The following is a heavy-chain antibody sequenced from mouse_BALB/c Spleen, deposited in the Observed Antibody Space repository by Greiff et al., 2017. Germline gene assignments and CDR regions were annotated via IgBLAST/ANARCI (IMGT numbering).Heavy chain of an antibody. CDR1: GYTFTDYN. Sequence: EVKVVESGPELVKPGASVKIPCKASGYTFTDYNMDWVKQSHGKSLEWIGDINPNNGGTIYNQKFKGKATLTVDKSSSTAYMELRSLTSEDTAVYYCALLRLRYFDVWGAGTTVTVSS. CDR2: INPNNGGT. CDR3: ALLRLRYFDV. J-gene: IGHJ1*01. V-gene: IGHV1-18*01. D-gene: IGHD1-2*01.